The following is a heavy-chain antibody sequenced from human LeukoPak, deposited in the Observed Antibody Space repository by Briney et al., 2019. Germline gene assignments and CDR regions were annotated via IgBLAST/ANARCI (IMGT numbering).Heavy chain of an antibody. CDR3: ARDSFTIVLMVYAPDAFDI. Sequence: GGSLRLSCAASGFTFSSYAMSWVRQAPGKGLEWVSSISSSSSYIYYADSVKGRFTISRDNAKNSLYLQMNSLRAEDTAVYYCARDSFTIVLMVYAPDAFDIWGQGTMVTVSS. CDR1: GFTFSSYA. D-gene: IGHD2-8*01. CDR2: ISSSSSYI. V-gene: IGHV3-21*01. J-gene: IGHJ3*02.